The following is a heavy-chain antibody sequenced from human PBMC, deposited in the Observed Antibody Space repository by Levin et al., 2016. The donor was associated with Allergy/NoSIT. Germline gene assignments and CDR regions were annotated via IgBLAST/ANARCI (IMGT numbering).Heavy chain of an antibody. V-gene: IGHV5-51*01. D-gene: IGHD1-26*01. Sequence: RQMPGKGLEWMGIIYPGDSDTRYSPSFQGQVTISADKSISTAYLQWSSLKASDTAMYYCASVVGATTGWFDPWGQGTLVTVSS. CDR3: ASVVGATTGWFDP. CDR2: IYPGDSDT. J-gene: IGHJ5*02.